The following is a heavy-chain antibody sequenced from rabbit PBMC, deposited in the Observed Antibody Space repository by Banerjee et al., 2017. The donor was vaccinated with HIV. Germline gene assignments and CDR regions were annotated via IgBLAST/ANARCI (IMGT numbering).Heavy chain of an antibody. CDR1: GFDFSSYY. CDR2: IDPVFGST. J-gene: IGHJ4*01. Sequence: QQLEESGGGLVKPEGSLTLTCKASGFDFSSYYMSWVRQAPGKGLEWIGYIDPVFGSTYYASWVNGRFTISSHNAQNTLYLQLNSLTAADTATYFCARAIGYGGYGDAEYFNLWGQGTLVTVS. D-gene: IGHD6-1*01. V-gene: IGHV1S7*01. CDR3: ARAIGYGGYGDAEYFNL.